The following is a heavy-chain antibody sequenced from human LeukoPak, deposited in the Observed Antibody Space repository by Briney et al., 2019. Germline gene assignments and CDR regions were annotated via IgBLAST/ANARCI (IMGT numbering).Heavy chain of an antibody. CDR3: ARGLGEGYPDC. CDR1: GGPVTGFY. J-gene: IGHJ4*02. CDR2: ITRSGFT. Sequence: SDTLSLTCAVRGGPVTGFYWTWMRQPPGKELEWIGEITRSGFTKSNPSLMGRVIMSEDTSNDQFSLNLTSVTAADTAVYYCARGLGEGYPDCGGPGTLVTVSS. V-gene: IGHV4-34*01. D-gene: IGHD5-24*01.